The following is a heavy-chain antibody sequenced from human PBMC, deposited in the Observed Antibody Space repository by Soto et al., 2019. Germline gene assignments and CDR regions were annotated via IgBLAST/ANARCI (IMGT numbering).Heavy chain of an antibody. V-gene: IGHV1-18*04. D-gene: IGHD3-10*01. CDR1: GYTFTSDG. CDR3: ARVYGSGSYYFLGYDY. J-gene: IGHJ4*02. CDR2: ISAYNGNT. Sequence: XSVKVSCAASGYTFTSDGISWVRQAPGQGLEWMGWISAYNGNTNYSQKLQGRVTMTTDTSTSTAYMELRSLRSDDTAVYYCARVYGSGSYYFLGYDYWGQGTLVTVSS.